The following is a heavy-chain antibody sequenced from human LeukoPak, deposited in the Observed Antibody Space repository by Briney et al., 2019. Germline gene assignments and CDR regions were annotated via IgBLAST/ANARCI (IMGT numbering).Heavy chain of an antibody. CDR1: GDSITNNIYY. J-gene: IGHJ4*02. D-gene: IGHD2-15*01. CDR2: IYYSGST. CDR3: ARSWWGFDY. V-gene: IGHV4-39*07. Sequence: PSETLSLTCTVSGDSITNNIYYWGWIRQPPGKGLEWLGSIYYSGSTYYSPSLKSRVTISLDTSKNQFSLKLSSVAAADTAVYYCARSWWGFDYWGQGTLVTVSS.